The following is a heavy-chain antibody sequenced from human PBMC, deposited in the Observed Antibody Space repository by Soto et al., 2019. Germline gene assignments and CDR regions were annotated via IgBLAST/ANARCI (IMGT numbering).Heavy chain of an antibody. CDR3: ARGPDYYDSSGYYPLAY. CDR2: ISSSSTYI. D-gene: IGHD3-22*01. V-gene: IGHV3-11*06. J-gene: IGHJ4*02. Sequence: GGSLRLSCAASGFTFRDYYMSWIRQAPGKGLEWVSDISSSSTYINYADSVKGRFTISRDNAKNSLYLQMNSLRAEDTAVYYCARGPDYYDSSGYYPLAYWGQGTLVTVSS. CDR1: GFTFRDYY.